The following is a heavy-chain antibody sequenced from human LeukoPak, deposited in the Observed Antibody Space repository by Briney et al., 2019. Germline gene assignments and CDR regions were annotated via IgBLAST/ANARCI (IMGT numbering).Heavy chain of an antibody. Sequence: PSETLSLTCTVSGGSISSLSYNWGWIRQPPGKGLEWIGSIYYSGSTYYEPSLKSRVTISVDTSKNQFSLKLTSVTAADTAVYYCARHGEGYCSGGSCYGGGFDPWGQGTLVSVSS. D-gene: IGHD2-15*01. J-gene: IGHJ5*02. CDR3: ARHGEGYCSGGSCYGGGFDP. CDR2: IYYSGST. V-gene: IGHV4-39*01. CDR1: GGSISSLSYN.